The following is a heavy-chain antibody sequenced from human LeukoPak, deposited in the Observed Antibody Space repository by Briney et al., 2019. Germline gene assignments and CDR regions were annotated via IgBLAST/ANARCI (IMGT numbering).Heavy chain of an antibody. CDR2: IFHNGTT. J-gene: IGHJ5*02. D-gene: IGHD3-3*01. CDR3: VRNYHFWTGYHFWFDP. Sequence: SETLSLTCTVSGDSLSRYYWSWIRQSPGKGLEWIGFIFHNGTTNYNPSLKGRLTISIDTSKNQFSLILKSVTAADTALYYCVRNYHFWTGYHFWFDPWGQGTLVIVSS. V-gene: IGHV4-59*08. CDR1: GDSLSRYY.